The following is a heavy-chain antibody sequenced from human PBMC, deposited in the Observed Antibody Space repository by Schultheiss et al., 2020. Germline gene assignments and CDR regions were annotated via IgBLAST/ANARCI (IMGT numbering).Heavy chain of an antibody. D-gene: IGHD2-2*01. J-gene: IGHJ6*02. CDR1: GDSVSSNSAA. CDR3: ARDLRYYQLLIWYYYYYGMDV. CDR2: TYYRSKWYN. V-gene: IGHV6-1*01. Sequence: SQTLSLTCVISGDSVSSNSAAWNWIRQSPSRGLEWLGRTYYRSKWYNDYAVSVKSRITINPDTSKNQFSLQLNSVTPEDTAVYYCARDLRYYQLLIWYYYYYGMDVWGQGTTVTVSS.